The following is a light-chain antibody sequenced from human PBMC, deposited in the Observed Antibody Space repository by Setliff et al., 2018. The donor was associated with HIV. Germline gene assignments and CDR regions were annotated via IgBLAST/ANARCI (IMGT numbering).Light chain of an antibody. V-gene: IGLV2-14*03. Sequence: QSALTQPASVSGSPGQSITISCTGTSSDVVDYNYVSWYQQYPGKAPKLMIYAVSNRPSGVSHRFSGSKSCNTASLTISGLQAEDEADYYCSSYTSSSTLFGGGTKVTVL. CDR3: SSYTSSSTL. CDR1: SSDVVDYNY. J-gene: IGLJ2*01. CDR2: AVS.